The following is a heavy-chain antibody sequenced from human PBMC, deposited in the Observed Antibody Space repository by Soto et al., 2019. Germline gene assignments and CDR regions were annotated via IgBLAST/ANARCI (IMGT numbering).Heavy chain of an antibody. CDR3: AKGLYVAETHYDYYGMDV. J-gene: IGHJ6*02. D-gene: IGHD2-8*01. CDR1: GFTFSSYA. CDR2: ISGSGGST. V-gene: IGHV3-23*01. Sequence: PGGSLRLSCAASGFTFSSYAMSWVRQAPGKGLEWVSAISGSGGSTYYADSVKGRFTISRDNSKNSLYLQMNSLRAEDTASYYCAKGLYVAETHYDYYGMDVWGQGTTVTVSS.